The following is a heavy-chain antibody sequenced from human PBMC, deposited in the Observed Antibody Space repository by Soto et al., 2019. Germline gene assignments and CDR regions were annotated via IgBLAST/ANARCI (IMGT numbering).Heavy chain of an antibody. J-gene: IGHJ4*02. D-gene: IGHD4-17*01. CDR3: ARYGDYLDY. CDR1: GFTFSSYT. V-gene: IGHV3-48*02. CDR2: ISSSSNTI. Sequence: EVQLVESGGGLVQPGGSLRLSCAASGFTFSSYTMNWVRQAPGKGPEWVSYISSSSNTIYYADSVKGRFTISRDNAKNSLYLQMNSLREEDTAMYYCARYGDYLDYWGQGTLVTVSS.